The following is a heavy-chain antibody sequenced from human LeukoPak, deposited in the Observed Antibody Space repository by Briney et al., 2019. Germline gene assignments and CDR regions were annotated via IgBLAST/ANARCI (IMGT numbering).Heavy chain of an antibody. Sequence: GRSLRLSCAASGFTFSSYGMHWVRQAPGKGLEWVAVIWYDGSNKYYADSVKGRFTISRGNSKNTLYLQMNSLRAEDTAVYYCARGRVEMATILDYWGQGTLVTVSS. V-gene: IGHV3-33*01. CDR3: ARGRVEMATILDY. J-gene: IGHJ4*02. CDR1: GFTFSSYG. D-gene: IGHD5-24*01. CDR2: IWYDGSNK.